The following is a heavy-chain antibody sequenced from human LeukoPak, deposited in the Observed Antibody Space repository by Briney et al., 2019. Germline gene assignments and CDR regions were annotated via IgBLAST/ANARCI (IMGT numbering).Heavy chain of an antibody. Sequence: SETLSLTCAVYGGSLSGYYWSWIRQPPGKGLEWIGEINHSGSTNYNPSLKSRVTISVDTSKNQFSLKLSSVTAADTAVYYCARAVSYGYYYYYYMDVWGKGTTVTVSS. J-gene: IGHJ6*03. CDR3: ARAVSYGYYYYYYMDV. CDR1: GGSLSGYY. V-gene: IGHV4-34*01. D-gene: IGHD5-18*01. CDR2: INHSGST.